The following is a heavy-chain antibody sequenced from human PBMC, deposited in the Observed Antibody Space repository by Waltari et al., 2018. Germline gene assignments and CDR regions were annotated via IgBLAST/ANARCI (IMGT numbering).Heavy chain of an antibody. CDR1: GGSISSGIYY. CDR2: SFYSGTT. D-gene: IGHD1-26*01. CDR3: ARETPGAGAVEH. V-gene: IGHV4-31*03. Sequence: QVQLQESGPGLVKPSQTLSLTCTVSGGSISSGIYYWSWIRQHPGKGLEWIAYSFYSGTTYYHPSLQTRVTMSVDTSKNQFSLNLSSVTAADTAVYYCARETPGAGAVEHWGQGTLVTVSS. J-gene: IGHJ1*01.